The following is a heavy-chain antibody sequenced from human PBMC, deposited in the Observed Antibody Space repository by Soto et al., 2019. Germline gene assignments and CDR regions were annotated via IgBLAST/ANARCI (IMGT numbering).Heavy chain of an antibody. V-gene: IGHV4-39*01. CDR3: ARLSGDFWSGYPPKPPAYYMDV. Sequence: QLQLQESGPGLVKPSETLSLTCTVSGGSISSSSYYWGWIRQPPGKGLEWIGSIYYSGSTYYNPSLKSRVTISVDTSKNQCSLKLSSVTAADTAVYYCARLSGDFWSGYPPKPPAYYMDVWGKGTTVTVSS. CDR2: IYYSGST. J-gene: IGHJ6*03. CDR1: GGSISSSSYY. D-gene: IGHD3-3*01.